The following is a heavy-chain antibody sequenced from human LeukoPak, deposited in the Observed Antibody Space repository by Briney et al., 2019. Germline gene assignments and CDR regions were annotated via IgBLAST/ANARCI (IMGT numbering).Heavy chain of an antibody. CDR3: ARGSGYSDYFDY. CDR2: IIPILGIA. D-gene: IGHD6-13*01. Sequence: SVKVSRKASGGTFSSYTISWVRQAPGQGLEWMGRIIPILGIANYAQKSQGRVTITADKSTSTAYMELSSLRSEDTAVYYCARGSGYSDYFDYWGQGTLVTVSS. V-gene: IGHV1-69*02. J-gene: IGHJ4*02. CDR1: GGTFSSYT.